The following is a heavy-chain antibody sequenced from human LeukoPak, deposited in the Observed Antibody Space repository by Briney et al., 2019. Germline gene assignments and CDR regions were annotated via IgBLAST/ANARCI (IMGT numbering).Heavy chain of an antibody. V-gene: IGHV3-74*01. CDR3: ARAPSHVGGYFPEYFRH. CDR1: GFTFSRYW. J-gene: IGHJ1*01. D-gene: IGHD3-22*01. Sequence: PGGSLRLSCEASGFTFSRYWMHSVRQAPGKGLVWVSRIKSDGKTNYADSVKGRFTISRDNAKNTVSLQMDSLRAEDTGVYYCARAPSHVGGYFPEYFRHWGQGTLVTVSS. CDR2: IKSDGKT.